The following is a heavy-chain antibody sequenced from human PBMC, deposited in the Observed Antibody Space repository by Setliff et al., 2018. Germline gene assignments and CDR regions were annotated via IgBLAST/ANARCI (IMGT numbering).Heavy chain of an antibody. CDR3: AGPFDVGPYPRPIDGLDL. Sequence: ASVKVSCKASGYIFRDYYIHWVRQAPGQGLEWMGWINPNSGGREYAEAFQGRVTMTGDKSIRTAFMELSGLTSDDTAVYYCAGPFDVGPYPRPIDGLDLWGQGTRVTVSS. CDR1: GYIFRDYY. V-gene: IGHV1-2*02. D-gene: IGHD3-9*01. J-gene: IGHJ3*01. CDR2: INPNSGGR.